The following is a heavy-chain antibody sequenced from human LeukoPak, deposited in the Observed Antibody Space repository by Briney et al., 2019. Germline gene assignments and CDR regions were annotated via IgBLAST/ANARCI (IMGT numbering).Heavy chain of an antibody. J-gene: IGHJ4*02. D-gene: IGHD4-23*01. CDR1: GFTFSSYS. Sequence: GGSLRLSCAASGFTFSSYSMNCVRQAPGKGLECVSSISSSSSYIYYADSVKGRFTISRDNAKNSLYLQMNSLRAEDTAVYYCARAVYGGNSYFDYWGQGTLVTVSS. CDR2: ISSSSSYI. V-gene: IGHV3-21*01. CDR3: ARAVYGGNSYFDY.